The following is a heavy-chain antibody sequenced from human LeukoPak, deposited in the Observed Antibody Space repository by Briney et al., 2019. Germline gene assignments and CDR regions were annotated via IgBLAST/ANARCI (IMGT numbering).Heavy chain of an antibody. CDR1: GFTFSSDA. CDR3: AKDLATKYSLDY. V-gene: IGHV3-30*18. CDR2: ISFGGSKK. J-gene: IGHJ4*02. Sequence: PGRSLRLSCAASGFTFSSDAMHWVRQAPGKGLEWVAFISFGGSKKYFADSVTGRFTISRDNSKNTLYLQMSRLRAQDTAVYYCAKDLATKYSLDYWGQGTLVTVS. D-gene: IGHD1-26*01.